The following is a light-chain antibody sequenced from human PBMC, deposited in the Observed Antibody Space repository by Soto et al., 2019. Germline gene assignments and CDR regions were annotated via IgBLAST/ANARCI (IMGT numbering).Light chain of an antibody. CDR2: AAS. V-gene: IGKV1-39*01. CDR1: QNISSY. CDR3: QQSYSTPRT. Sequence: DIQITQSPSSLSASVGDRVTITCRASQNISSYLNWYQEKPGKAPKILIFAASSLQSGVPSRFSGSGSGTDFTLTISSLQPEDFATYYCQQSYSTPRTCGQGTKVDIK. J-gene: IGKJ1*01.